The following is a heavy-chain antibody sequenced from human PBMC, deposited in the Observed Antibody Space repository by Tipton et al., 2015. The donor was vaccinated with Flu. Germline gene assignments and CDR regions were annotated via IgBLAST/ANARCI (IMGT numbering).Heavy chain of an antibody. D-gene: IGHD6-19*01. CDR2: IYTSGST. J-gene: IGHJ4*02. CDR3: ARGDSSGCFDY. V-gene: IGHV4-61*02. CDR1: GGSISSGSYY. Sequence: TLSLTCTVSGGSISSGSYYWSWIRQPAGKGLEWIGRIYTSGSTNYNPSLKSRVTMSVDTSKNQFSLKLSSVTAADTAVYYCARGDSSGCFDYWGQGTLVTVSS.